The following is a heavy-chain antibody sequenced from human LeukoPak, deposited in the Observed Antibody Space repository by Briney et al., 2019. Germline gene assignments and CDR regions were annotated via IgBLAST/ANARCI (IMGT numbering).Heavy chain of an antibody. V-gene: IGHV4-59*08. J-gene: IGHJ6*03. Sequence: SETLSLTCTVSGGSVTDYYWSWIRQSPGKGLEWIGYIYYTGTSYNPSLKSRVTISADTSKNQFSLKLISVTAADTAVYYCARHYYYYYMDVWGKGTTVTISS. CDR3: ARHYYYYYMDV. CDR2: IYYTGT. CDR1: GGSVTDYY.